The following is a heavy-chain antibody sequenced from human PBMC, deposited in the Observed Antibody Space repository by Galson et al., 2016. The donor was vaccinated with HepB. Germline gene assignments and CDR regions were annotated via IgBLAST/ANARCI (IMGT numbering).Heavy chain of an antibody. Sequence: SVKVSCKASGNTFTDYVSWVRQAPGQGLEWMGRINTNSGGTNYALAFHGRITMTRDPATRTLYMELRTLRSDDTAVYYCATQLVPGSASWGQGTLVVVSS. V-gene: IGHV1-2*06. CDR1: GNTFTDY. J-gene: IGHJ5*02. D-gene: IGHD1-1*01. CDR2: INTNSGGT. CDR3: ATQLVPGSAS.